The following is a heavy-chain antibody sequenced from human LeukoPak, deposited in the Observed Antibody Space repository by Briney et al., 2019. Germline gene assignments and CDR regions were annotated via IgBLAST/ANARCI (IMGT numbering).Heavy chain of an antibody. CDR2: INPNSGGT. D-gene: IGHD1-1*01. V-gene: IGHV1-2*06. Sequence: ASVKVSCKASGYTFTGYYMHWVRQAPGQGLEWMGRINPNSGGTNYAQKFQGRDTMTRDTSISTAYMELSRLRSDDTAVYYCARIRFSGTTRSTNFDYWGQGTLVTVSS. J-gene: IGHJ4*02. CDR3: ARIRFSGTTRSTNFDY. CDR1: GYTFTGYY.